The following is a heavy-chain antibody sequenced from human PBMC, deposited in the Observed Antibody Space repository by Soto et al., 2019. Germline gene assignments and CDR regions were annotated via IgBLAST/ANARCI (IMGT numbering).Heavy chain of an antibody. CDR2: INHSGST. Sequence: SETLSLTCAVYGGSFSGYYWSWIRQPPGKGLEWIGEINHSGSTNYNPSLKRRVTISVDTSKNQFARKLSSVTAADTAVYYCASLGGSNPYYHYYYMDVWGKGTTVTVSS. CDR3: ASLGGSNPYYHYYYMDV. J-gene: IGHJ6*03. D-gene: IGHD1-26*01. V-gene: IGHV4-34*01. CDR1: GGSFSGYY.